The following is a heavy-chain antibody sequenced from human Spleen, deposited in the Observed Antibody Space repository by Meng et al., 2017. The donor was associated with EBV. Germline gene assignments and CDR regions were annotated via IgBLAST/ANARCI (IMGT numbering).Heavy chain of an antibody. J-gene: IGHJ4*02. D-gene: IGHD5-18*01. CDR1: GGSITSGADY. Sequence: QVQLQESGPGLVKPSQTLSLTWAVSGGSITSGADYWGWIRQPPGRGLEWIGYIHNSGNTYFNPSLKSRVTISMDTSKKQFSLNLSSVTAADTAVYYCATSRGNTYGTTFDHWGQGTLVTVSS. CDR3: ATSRGNTYGTTFDH. V-gene: IGHV4-30-4*01. CDR2: IHNSGNT.